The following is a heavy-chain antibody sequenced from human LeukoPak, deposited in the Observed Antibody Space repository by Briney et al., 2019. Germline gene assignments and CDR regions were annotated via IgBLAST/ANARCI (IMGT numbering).Heavy chain of an antibody. J-gene: IGHJ4*02. D-gene: IGHD1-26*01. CDR1: RGSISSYY. CDR2: IYTSGSS. CDR3: ARDGSYSHFDF. Sequence: SETLSLTCTVSRGSISSYYWSWIRQPAGKGLEWIGRIYTSGSSNYNPSLKSRVTMSVDTSKNQFSLRLSSVTAADTAVYYCARDGSYSHFDFWGQGTLVTVSS. V-gene: IGHV4-4*07.